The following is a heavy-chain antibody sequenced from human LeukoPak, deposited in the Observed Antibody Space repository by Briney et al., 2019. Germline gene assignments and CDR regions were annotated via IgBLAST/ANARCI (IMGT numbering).Heavy chain of an antibody. V-gene: IGHV3-74*01. J-gene: IGHJ4*02. CDR3: TRGNSGPDY. CDR2: INSDGSSK. Sequence: GGSLRLSCAASGFTFSSSWMHWVRQAPGQGLVWVSRINSDGSSKVHADSVKGRFTISRDNAKNALYLQMNSLRADDTALYYCTRGNSGPDYWGQGTLVTVSS. CDR1: GFTFSSSW. D-gene: IGHD5-12*01.